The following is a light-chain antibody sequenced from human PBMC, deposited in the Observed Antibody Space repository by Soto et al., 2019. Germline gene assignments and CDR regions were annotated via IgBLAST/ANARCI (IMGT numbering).Light chain of an antibody. CDR2: GAS. CDR3: QQYDNPPLT. Sequence: EIVLTQSPGTLSLSPGEGATLSCRASQSVSSSYLAWYQQKPGQAPRLLIYGASNRATGIADRFSGSGSGTDFTLTISRLEPEDFAVYYCQQYDNPPLTFGGGTKVDIK. J-gene: IGKJ4*01. V-gene: IGKV3-20*01. CDR1: QSVSSSY.